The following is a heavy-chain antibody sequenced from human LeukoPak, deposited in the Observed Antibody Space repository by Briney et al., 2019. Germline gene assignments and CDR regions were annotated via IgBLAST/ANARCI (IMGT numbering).Heavy chain of an antibody. CDR1: GFTFSSYD. Sequence: GGSLRLSCAASGFTFSSYDMHWVRQAPGKGLEWVAVISYDGSNKYYPDSVKGRFTISRDTSKNTLYLQMNSLRAEDTAVFYCARDSGKDAFDIWGQGTLVTVSS. CDR3: ARDSGKDAFDI. CDR2: ISYDGSNK. V-gene: IGHV3-30*04. J-gene: IGHJ3*02. D-gene: IGHD1-1*01.